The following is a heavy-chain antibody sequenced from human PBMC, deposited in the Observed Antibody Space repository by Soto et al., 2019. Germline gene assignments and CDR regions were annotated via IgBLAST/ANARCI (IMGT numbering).Heavy chain of an antibody. D-gene: IGHD5-18*01. CDR3: ARDVQDTAMVTNY. V-gene: IGHV3-21*06. CDR1: GFTFRSYS. CDR2: ISSSGSYI. Sequence: PGGSLRISCATSGFTFRSYSMNWVRQAPGKGLEWVSSISSSGSYIYYADSVKGRFTISRDNAKNSLYLQMNSLRAEDTAVYYCARDVQDTAMVTNYWGQGTLVSV. J-gene: IGHJ4*02.